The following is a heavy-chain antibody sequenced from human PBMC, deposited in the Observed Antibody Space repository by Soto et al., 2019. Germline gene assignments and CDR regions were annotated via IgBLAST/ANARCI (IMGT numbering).Heavy chain of an antibody. D-gene: IGHD1-26*01. J-gene: IGHJ4*02. Sequence: GGSLRLSCAASGFNFRRFVMSWVRQAPGKGLEWVSSISDTSETTYYADSVKGRFTISRGNFKNMLYLELNNLRTDDSAIYYCAVRAIVSSLWAYFDFWGQGTLVTVSS. CDR3: AVRAIVSSLWAYFDF. V-gene: IGHV3-23*01. CDR2: ISDTSETT. CDR1: GFNFRRFV.